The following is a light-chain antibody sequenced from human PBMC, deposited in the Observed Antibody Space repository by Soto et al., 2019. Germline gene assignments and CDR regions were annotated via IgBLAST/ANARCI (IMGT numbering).Light chain of an antibody. V-gene: IGLV2-14*01. CDR1: SSDVGGYNY. Sequence: QSVLTQPASVSGSPGQSITISCTGTSSDVGGYNYVSWYQQHPGKAPKLMIYEVSNRPSGVSNRFSGSKSCNTASLTISGLQAEDEADYYCSSYTSSSTLEGVVFGGGTKLTVL. CDR3: SSYTSSSTLEGVV. CDR2: EVS. J-gene: IGLJ2*01.